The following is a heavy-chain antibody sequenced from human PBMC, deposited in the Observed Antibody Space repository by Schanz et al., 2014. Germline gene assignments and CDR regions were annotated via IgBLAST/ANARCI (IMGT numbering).Heavy chain of an antibody. J-gene: IGHJ6*02. CDR3: TASWWVEGAPSATLYGMDV. CDR2: IKSDGSST. CDR1: GFTFSSYW. Sequence: EVQLVESGGGLVQPGGSLRLSCAASGFTFSSYWMHWVRQVPGKGLVWVSRIKSDGSSTSYADSVRGRFTISRDNAENTLFLQMNSLKTEDTAVYHCTASWWVEGAPSATLYGMDVWGQGTTVTVSS. V-gene: IGHV3-74*02. D-gene: IGHD2-8*02.